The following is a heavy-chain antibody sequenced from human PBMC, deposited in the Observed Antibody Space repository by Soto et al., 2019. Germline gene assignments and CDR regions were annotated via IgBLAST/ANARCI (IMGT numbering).Heavy chain of an antibody. CDR2: IYYSGST. J-gene: IGHJ4*02. D-gene: IGHD6-13*01. Sequence: SETLSLTCTVSGGSISSSSYYWGWIRQPPGKGLEWIGSIYYSGSTYYNPSLKSRVTISVDTSKNQFSLKLSSVTAADTAVYYCARRDPGSWGIAAAGTGYFDYWGQGTLVTVSS. V-gene: IGHV4-39*01. CDR3: ARRDPGSWGIAAAGTGYFDY. CDR1: GGSISSSSYY.